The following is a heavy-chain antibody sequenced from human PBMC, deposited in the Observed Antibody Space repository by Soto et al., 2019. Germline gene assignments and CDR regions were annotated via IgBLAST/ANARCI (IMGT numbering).Heavy chain of an antibody. Sequence: ASVKVSCKASGGTFSSYAISWVRQAPGQGLEWMGGIIPILGIANYAQKFQGRVTITADKSTSTAYMELSSLRSEDTAVYYCATLGGSSGWFNWFDPWGQGTLVTVSS. D-gene: IGHD6-19*01. V-gene: IGHV1-69*10. CDR3: ATLGGSSGWFNWFDP. CDR1: GGTFSSYA. J-gene: IGHJ5*02. CDR2: IIPILGIA.